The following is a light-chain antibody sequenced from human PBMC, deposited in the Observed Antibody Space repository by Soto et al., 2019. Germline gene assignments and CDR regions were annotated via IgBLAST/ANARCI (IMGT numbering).Light chain of an antibody. V-gene: IGKV3-20*01. CDR2: GVS. Sequence: ELVLTQSPGTLSLSPGESATLSCRASQPVSSNFLAWYQQKPGQAPRLLIYGVSSRASGIPDRFFGSGSGTDFTLTINRLEPEDFAVYYCQQYANSPITFGQGTRLAI. CDR3: QQYANSPIT. CDR1: QPVSSNF. J-gene: IGKJ5*01.